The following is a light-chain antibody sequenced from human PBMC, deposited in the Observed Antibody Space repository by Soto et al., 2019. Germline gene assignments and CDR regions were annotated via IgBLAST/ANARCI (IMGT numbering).Light chain of an antibody. Sequence: QSVLTQPRSVSGSPGQSVTISCTGTSSDVGGYDYVSWYQQHPDKAPKLMIYDVSKRPSGVPDRFSGSKSGNTASLTISGLQAEDEADYYCYSDAGSSYVFGTGTKLTVL. CDR1: SSDVGGYDY. V-gene: IGLV2-11*01. CDR3: YSDAGSSYV. J-gene: IGLJ1*01. CDR2: DVS.